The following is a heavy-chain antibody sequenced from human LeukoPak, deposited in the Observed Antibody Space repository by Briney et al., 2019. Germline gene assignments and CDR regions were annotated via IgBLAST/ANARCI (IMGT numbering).Heavy chain of an antibody. CDR3: AKGYYDILTGYSTPFDY. D-gene: IGHD3-9*01. CDR2: ISGSGGST. J-gene: IGHJ4*02. Sequence: GGSLRLSCAASGFTFSSYGMSWVRQAPGKGLEWVSAISGSGGSTYYADSVKGRFTISRDNSKNTLYLQMNSLRAEDTAVYYCAKGYYDILTGYSTPFDYWGQGTLVTVSS. V-gene: IGHV3-23*01. CDR1: GFTFSSYG.